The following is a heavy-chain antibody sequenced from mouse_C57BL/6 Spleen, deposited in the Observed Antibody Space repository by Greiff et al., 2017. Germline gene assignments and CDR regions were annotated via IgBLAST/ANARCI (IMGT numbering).Heavy chain of an antibody. CDR1: GFTFSSYA. Sequence: EVMLVESGEGLVKPGGSLKLSCAASGFTFSSYAMSWVRQTPEKRLEWVAYISRGGDYIYYADTVKGRFTLSRDNARNTLYLQMSRLKSEDTAMYYCTRDWTTVEGYAMDYWGQGTSVTVSS. CDR2: ISRGGDYI. CDR3: TRDWTTVEGYAMDY. D-gene: IGHD1-1*01. J-gene: IGHJ4*01. V-gene: IGHV5-9-1*02.